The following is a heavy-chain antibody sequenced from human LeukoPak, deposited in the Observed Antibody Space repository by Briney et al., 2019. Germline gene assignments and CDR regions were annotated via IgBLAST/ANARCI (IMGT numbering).Heavy chain of an antibody. CDR3: ARDGIAAAGTQAFDI. Sequence: SETLSLTCAVYGGSFSGYYWSWIRQPPGKGLEWIGELNHSGSTNYNPSLKSRVTISVDTSKNQFSLKLSSVTAADTAVYYCARDGIAAAGTQAFDIWGQGTMVTVSS. V-gene: IGHV4-34*01. CDR2: LNHSGST. D-gene: IGHD6-13*01. CDR1: GGSFSGYY. J-gene: IGHJ3*02.